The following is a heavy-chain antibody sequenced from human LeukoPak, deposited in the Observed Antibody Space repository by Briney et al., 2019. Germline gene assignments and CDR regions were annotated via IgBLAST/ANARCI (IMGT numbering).Heavy chain of an antibody. CDR3: ARVDPRHCSGGSCPLDY. Sequence: PGGSLRLSCAASGFTFSSYGMHWVRQAPGKGLEWVAVISYDGSNKYYADSVKGRFTISRDNAKNSLYLQMNSLRAEDTAVYYCARVDPRHCSGGSCPLDYWGQGTLVTVSS. D-gene: IGHD2-15*01. CDR1: GFTFSSYG. CDR2: ISYDGSNK. V-gene: IGHV3-30*03. J-gene: IGHJ4*02.